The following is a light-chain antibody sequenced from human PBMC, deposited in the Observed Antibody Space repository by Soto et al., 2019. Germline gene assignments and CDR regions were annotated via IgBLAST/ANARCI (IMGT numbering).Light chain of an antibody. CDR1: RSISSW. V-gene: IGKV1-5*03. CDR3: QHRNSDSEA. J-gene: IGKJ1*01. CDR2: KAS. Sequence: DIQMAKSPCTPSGSVGDRVTITCWETRSISSWLVCYTQKPGKAPTLLIYKASTLKSGVPSRFSARGSGTELTLTLSTVHDQDFATYISQHRNSDSEALGKGSKVDI.